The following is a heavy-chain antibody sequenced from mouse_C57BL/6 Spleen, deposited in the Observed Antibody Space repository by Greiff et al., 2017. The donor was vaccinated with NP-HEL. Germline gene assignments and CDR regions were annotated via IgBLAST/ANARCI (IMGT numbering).Heavy chain of an antibody. V-gene: IGHV1-55*01. CDR2: IYPGSGST. Sequence: QVQLQRSGAELVKPGASVKMSCKASGYTFTSYWITWVKQRPGQGLEWIGDIYPGSGSTNYNEKFKSKATLTVDTSSSTAYMQLSSLTSEDSAVYYCARGSTMVKGSWFAYWGQGTLVTVSA. D-gene: IGHD2-1*01. CDR1: GYTFTSYW. CDR3: ARGSTMVKGSWFAY. J-gene: IGHJ3*01.